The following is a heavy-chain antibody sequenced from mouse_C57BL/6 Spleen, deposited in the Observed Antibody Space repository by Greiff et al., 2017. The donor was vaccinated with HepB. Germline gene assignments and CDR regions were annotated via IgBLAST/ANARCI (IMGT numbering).Heavy chain of an antibody. CDR1: GYAFSSSW. CDR2: IYPGDGDT. Sequence: QVQLKQSGPELVKPGASVKISCKASGYAFSSSWMNWVKQRPGKGLEWIGRIYPGDGDTNYNGKFKGKATLTAEKSSSTAYMQLSSLTSEDSAVYFCARKGITTVVAHFDYWGQGTTLTVSS. V-gene: IGHV1-82*01. CDR3: ARKGITTVVAHFDY. D-gene: IGHD1-1*01. J-gene: IGHJ2*01.